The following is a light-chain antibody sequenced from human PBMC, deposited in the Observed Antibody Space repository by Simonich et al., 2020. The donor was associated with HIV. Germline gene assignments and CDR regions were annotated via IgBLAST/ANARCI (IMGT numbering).Light chain of an antibody. CDR2: AAS. CDR3: QQYNNWPPA. CDR1: QSIRSN. Sequence: EIVMTRSPATLSVSPGERATLSCRASQSIRSNLAWYQQNPGQTPRLLIYAASTRATGIPVGFSGSGAGTEFTLTISSMESEDFAVYYCQQYNNWPPAFGGGTNVEIK. V-gene: IGKV3-15*01. J-gene: IGKJ4*01.